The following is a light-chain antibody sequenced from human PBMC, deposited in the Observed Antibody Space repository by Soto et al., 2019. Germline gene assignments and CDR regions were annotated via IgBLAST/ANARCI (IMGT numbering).Light chain of an antibody. CDR2: WAS. V-gene: IGKV4-1*01. Sequence: DIVMTQSPDSLAVSLGERATINCKSSQSVLYSSDNENYLAWYQQKAGQPPKLLIYWASTRESGVPDRFSGSGSGTDFTLTISSLQAEDVAVYYCQQYYSTPYTFGQGTKLEIK. J-gene: IGKJ2*01. CDR3: QQYYSTPYT. CDR1: QSVLYSSDNENY.